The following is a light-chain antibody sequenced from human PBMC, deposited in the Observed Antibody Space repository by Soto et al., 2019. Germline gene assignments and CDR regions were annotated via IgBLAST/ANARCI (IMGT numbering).Light chain of an antibody. V-gene: IGKV3-20*01. J-gene: IGKJ4*01. Sequence: EIVLTQSPGTLSLSPGERATLSCRASQSVGSTYLAWYQQKPGQAPRLLIFGASSRATGIPDRFSGSGSGTACTLTISRLETEDFAVFYCQPYGTLPLTFGGGTKVEIK. CDR2: GAS. CDR3: QPYGTLPLT. CDR1: QSVGSTY.